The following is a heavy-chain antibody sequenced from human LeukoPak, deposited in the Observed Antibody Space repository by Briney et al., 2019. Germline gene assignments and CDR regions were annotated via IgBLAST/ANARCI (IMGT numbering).Heavy chain of an antibody. Sequence: SQTLSLTCTVSGGSISSGGYYWSWIRQPPGKGLEWIGYIYHSGSTYYNPSLKSRVTISVDRSKNQFSLKLSSVTAADTAVYYCVSVPAAMWPWSYYYYMDVWGKGTTVTVSS. CDR2: IYHSGST. CDR1: GGSISSGGYY. V-gene: IGHV4-30-2*01. D-gene: IGHD2-2*01. CDR3: VSVPAAMWPWSYYYYMDV. J-gene: IGHJ6*03.